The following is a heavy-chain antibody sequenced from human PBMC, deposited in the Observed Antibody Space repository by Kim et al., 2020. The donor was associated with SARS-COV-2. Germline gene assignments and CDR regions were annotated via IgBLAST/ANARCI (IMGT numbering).Heavy chain of an antibody. V-gene: IGHV4-39*01. J-gene: IGHJ4*02. D-gene: IGHD6-13*01. CDR3: ARLSAAADEFDY. Sequence: YYNPSLKSRVTISVDTSKNQFSLKLSSVTAADTAVYYCARLSAAADEFDYWGQGTLVTVSS.